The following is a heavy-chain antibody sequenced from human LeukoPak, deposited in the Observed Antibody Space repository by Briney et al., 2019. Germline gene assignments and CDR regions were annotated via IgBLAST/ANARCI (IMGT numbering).Heavy chain of an antibody. D-gene: IGHD3-10*01. CDR2: INPNSGGT. J-gene: IGHJ5*02. Sequence: EASVKVSCKASGYTFTGYYMHWVRQAPGQGLEWMGWINPNSGGTNYAQKFQGRVTMTRDTSISTAYMELSRLRSDDTAVYYCARDLSIGTNWFDPWGQGTLVTVSS. V-gene: IGHV1-2*02. CDR1: GYTFTGYY. CDR3: ARDLSIGTNWFDP.